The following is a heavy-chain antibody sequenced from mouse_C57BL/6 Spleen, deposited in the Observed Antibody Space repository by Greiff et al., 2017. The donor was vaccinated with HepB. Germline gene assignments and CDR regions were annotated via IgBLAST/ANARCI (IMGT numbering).Heavy chain of an antibody. J-gene: IGHJ4*01. V-gene: IGHV2-6-1*01. CDR2: IWSDGST. D-gene: IGHD1-1*01. Sequence: QVQLKESGPGLVAPSQRLSITCTVSGFSLTSYGVHWVRQPPGKGLEWLVVIWSDGSTTYNSALKSRLSISKDNSKSQVFLKMNSLQTDDTAMYYCARHEGDYYGSSYVGMDYWGQGTSVTVSS. CDR3: ARHEGDYYGSSYVGMDY. CDR1: GFSLTSYG.